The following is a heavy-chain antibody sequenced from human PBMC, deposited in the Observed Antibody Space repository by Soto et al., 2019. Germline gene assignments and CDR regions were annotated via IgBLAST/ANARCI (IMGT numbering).Heavy chain of an antibody. CDR3: ARGLITFGGVFKGDWFDP. J-gene: IGHJ5*02. CDR1: GYTFTGYY. V-gene: IGHV1-2*04. CDR2: INPNSGGT. Sequence: ASVKVSCKASGYTFTGYYMHWVRQAPGQGLEWMGWINPNSGGTNYAQKFQGWVTMTRDTSISTAYMELSRLRSDDTAVYYCARGLITFGGVFKGDWFDPWGQGTLVTVSS. D-gene: IGHD3-16*01.